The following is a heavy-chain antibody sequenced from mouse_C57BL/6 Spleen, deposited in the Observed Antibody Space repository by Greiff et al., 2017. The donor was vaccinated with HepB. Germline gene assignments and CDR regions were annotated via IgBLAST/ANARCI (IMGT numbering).Heavy chain of an antibody. CDR1: GYAFTNYL. V-gene: IGHV1-54*01. CDR2: INPGSGGT. CDR3: AREDFYYAMDY. J-gene: IGHJ4*01. Sequence: VQLQQSGAELVRPGTSVKVSCKASGYAFTNYLIEWVKQRPGQGLEWIGVINPGSGGTHYNEKFKGKATLTADNSSSTTYMQLSSLTSEESAVYFCAREDFYYAMDYWGQGTSVTVSS.